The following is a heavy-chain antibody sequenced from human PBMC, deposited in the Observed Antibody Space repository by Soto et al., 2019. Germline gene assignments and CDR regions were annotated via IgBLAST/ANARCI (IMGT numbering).Heavy chain of an antibody. CDR2: IYPGDSDT. CDR1: GYSFTSYW. J-gene: IGHJ6*02. Sequence: GESLKISCNGSGYSFTSYWIGWVRQMPGKGLEWMGIIYPGDSDTRYSPSFQGQVTISADKSISTAYLQWSSLKASDTAMYYCARQGATISYYYYGMDVWGQGTTVTVSS. D-gene: IGHD5-12*01. V-gene: IGHV5-51*01. CDR3: ARQGATISYYYYGMDV.